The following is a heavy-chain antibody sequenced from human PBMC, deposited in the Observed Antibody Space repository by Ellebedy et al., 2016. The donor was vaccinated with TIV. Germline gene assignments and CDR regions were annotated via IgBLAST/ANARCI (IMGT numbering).Heavy chain of an antibody. V-gene: IGHV1-18*01. Sequence: AASVKVSCKASGYRFTSSGISWARQAPGQGLEWMAWISPYNGDTHYAQKFQGRVTLTTDRSTNTAYMEVRSLTSDDTAVYYCAAHSNYGPAGFYWGQGTLVTVSS. CDR1: GYRFTSSG. J-gene: IGHJ4*02. CDR2: ISPYNGDT. CDR3: AAHSNYGPAGFY. D-gene: IGHD4-17*01.